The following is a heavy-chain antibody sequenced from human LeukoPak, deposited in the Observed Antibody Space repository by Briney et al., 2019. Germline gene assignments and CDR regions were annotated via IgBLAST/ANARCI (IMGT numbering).Heavy chain of an antibody. CDR1: GYTFTSYD. D-gene: IGHD2-15*01. CDR3: AKDPLRGFAIYYFDY. J-gene: IGHJ4*02. V-gene: IGHV1-46*01. CDR2: INPSGGST. Sequence: ASVKVSCKASGYTFTSYDMHWVRQAPGQGLEWMGIINPSGGSTSYAQKFQGRVTMTRDTSTSTVYMELSSLRSEDTAVYYCAKDPLRGFAIYYFDYWGQGTLVTVSS.